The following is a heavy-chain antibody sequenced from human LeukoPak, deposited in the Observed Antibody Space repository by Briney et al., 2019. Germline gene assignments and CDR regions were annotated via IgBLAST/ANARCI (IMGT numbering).Heavy chain of an antibody. CDR3: ARGEPAFSSGWYTYYFDY. D-gene: IGHD6-19*01. V-gene: IGHV4-59*01. CDR2: IYYSGTT. Sequence: SETLSLTCTVSGGSISSYYWSWIRQTPGKGLEWIVYIYYSGTTNYNPSLRSRVAISLDTSKNQFSLKLSSVTAVDTAVYYCARGEPAFSSGWYTYYFDYRGQGTLVTVSS. J-gene: IGHJ4*02. CDR1: GGSISSYY.